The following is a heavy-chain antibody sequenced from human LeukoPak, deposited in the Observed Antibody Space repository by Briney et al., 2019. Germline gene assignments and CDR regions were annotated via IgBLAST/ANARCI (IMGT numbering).Heavy chain of an antibody. V-gene: IGHV4-59*01. J-gene: IGHJ4*02. Sequence: PSETLSLTCTVSGGSISSYYWSWIRQPPGKGLEWIGYIYYSGSTNYNPSLKSRVTISVDTSKNQFSLKLSSVTAADTAVYYCARDSEGEAKVENAGYDSWGQGTLVTVSS. CDR1: GGSISSYY. CDR2: IYYSGST. CDR3: ARDSEGEAKVENAGYDS. D-gene: IGHD3-22*01.